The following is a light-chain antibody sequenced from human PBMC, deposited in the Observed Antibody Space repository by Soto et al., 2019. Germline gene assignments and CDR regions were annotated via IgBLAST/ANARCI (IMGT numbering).Light chain of an antibody. CDR1: QSVSSK. Sequence: EIVMTQSPATLSVSPGERATLSCRASQSVSSKLAWYQQKPGQAPRVLIYGASTRATGIPARFSGSGSGTEFTLTISRLEPEDFAVYYCQQYGSSPYTFGQGTKLEIK. V-gene: IGKV3-15*01. J-gene: IGKJ2*01. CDR3: QQYGSSPYT. CDR2: GAS.